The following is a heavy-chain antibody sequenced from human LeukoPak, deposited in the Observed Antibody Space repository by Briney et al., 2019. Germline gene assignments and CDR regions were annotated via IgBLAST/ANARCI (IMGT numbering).Heavy chain of an antibody. D-gene: IGHD2-21*02. CDR2: INDRGDHT. CDR3: ARTHLAYCGGDCYSYYFDY. J-gene: IGHJ4*02. V-gene: IGHV3-23*01. CDR1: GFTFSSYA. Sequence: PGGSLRLSCAASGFTFSSYAMTWVRQAPGKGLEWVSAINDRGDHTYYTDSVKGRFTISRDHSKSTLYLQMNSLRAEDTAVYYCARTHLAYCGGDCYSYYFDYWGQGTLVTVSS.